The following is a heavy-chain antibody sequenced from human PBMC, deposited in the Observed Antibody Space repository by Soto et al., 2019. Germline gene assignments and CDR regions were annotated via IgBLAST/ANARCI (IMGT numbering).Heavy chain of an antibody. D-gene: IGHD2-15*01. V-gene: IGHV2-5*02. CDR3: AHSRRRASCIGGNCYHFDS. J-gene: IGHJ4*02. Sequence: QITLKESGPALVKPTQTLTLTCSCYGFSISADGVGVGWIRQPPGKALEWLAILYWDDDKRYSPSLNSRLTITKYTSRNQVVLTMTNVDPVDTATYFCAHSRRRASCIGGNCYHFDSWGQGTLVTVSS. CDR1: GFSISADGVG. CDR2: LYWDDDK.